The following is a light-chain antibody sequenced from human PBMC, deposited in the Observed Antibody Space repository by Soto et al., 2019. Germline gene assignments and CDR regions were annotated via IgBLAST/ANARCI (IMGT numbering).Light chain of an antibody. V-gene: IGKV3-11*01. CDR1: QSVSSY. CDR2: DAS. CDR3: QQRSDWPPLT. Sequence: EIVLTQSPATLSLSPGERATLSCRASQSVSSYLAWYQQKPGQAPRLLIYDASTRATGIPARFSGSGSGTDFTLTISSLEPEDVAVYYCQQRSDWPPLTFGGGTKVETK. J-gene: IGKJ4*01.